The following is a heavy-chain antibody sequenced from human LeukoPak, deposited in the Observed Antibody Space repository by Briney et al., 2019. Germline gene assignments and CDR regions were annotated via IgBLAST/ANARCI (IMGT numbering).Heavy chain of an antibody. CDR1: GYTFTGYY. CDR3: ARGSSLRYSSGWYNWFDP. D-gene: IGHD6-19*01. CDR2: INPNSGGT. Sequence: ASVKVSCKASGYTFTGYYMHWVRQAPGQGLEWMGWINPNSGGTNYAQKFQGRVTMTRDTSISTAYMELSRLRSDDTDVYYCARGSSLRYSSGWYNWFDPWGQGTLVTVSS. J-gene: IGHJ5*02. V-gene: IGHV1-2*02.